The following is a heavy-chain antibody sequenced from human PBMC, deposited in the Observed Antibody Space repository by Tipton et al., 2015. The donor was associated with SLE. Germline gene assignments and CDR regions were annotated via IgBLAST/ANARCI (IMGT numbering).Heavy chain of an antibody. CDR2: ISSSSSYI. D-gene: IGHD3-3*01. J-gene: IGHJ4*02. V-gene: IGHV3-21*01. CDR1: GFTFSSYS. CDR3: ARDGDYDFWSGYYTISY. Sequence: SLRLSCAASGFTFSSYSMNWVRQAPGKGLEWVSSISSSSSYIYYADSVKGRFTISRDNAKNSLYLQMDSLRAEDTAVYYCARDGDYDFWSGYYTISYWGQGTLVTVSS.